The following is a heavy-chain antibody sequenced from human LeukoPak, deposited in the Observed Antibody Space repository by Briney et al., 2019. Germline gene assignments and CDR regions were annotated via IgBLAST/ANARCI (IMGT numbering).Heavy chain of an antibody. V-gene: IGHV4-59*01. CDR3: AREDGLDGYNYVAY. Sequence: SETLSLTCTVSGGSISSYYWSWIRQPPGKGLEWIGYIYYSGSTSYNPSLKSRVTISVDTSKNQFSLKLSSVTAADTAVYYCAREDGLDGYNYVAYWGQGTLVTVSS. CDR2: IYYSGST. CDR1: GGSISSYY. D-gene: IGHD5-24*01. J-gene: IGHJ4*02.